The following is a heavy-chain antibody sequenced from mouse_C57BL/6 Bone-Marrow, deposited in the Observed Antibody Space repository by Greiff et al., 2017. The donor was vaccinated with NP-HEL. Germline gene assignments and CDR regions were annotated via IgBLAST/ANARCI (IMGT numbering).Heavy chain of an antibody. J-gene: IGHJ2*01. CDR1: GYTFTSYG. D-gene: IGHD2-10*02. Sequence: QVQLKQSGAELARPGASVKLSCKASGYTFTSYGISWVKQRTGQGLEWIGEIYPRSGNTYYNEKFKGKATLTADKSSSTAYMELRSLTSDDSAVYFCARLGYGNFFDYWGQGTTLTVSS. CDR3: ARLGYGNFFDY. V-gene: IGHV1-81*01. CDR2: IYPRSGNT.